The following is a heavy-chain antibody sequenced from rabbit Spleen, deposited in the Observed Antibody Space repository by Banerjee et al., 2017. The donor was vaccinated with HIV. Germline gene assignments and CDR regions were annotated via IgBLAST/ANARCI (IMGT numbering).Heavy chain of an antibody. V-gene: IGHV1S40*01. Sequence: QSLEESGGDLVKPGASLTLTCTASGFSFSSDYDMCWVRQAPGKGLEWIACIYTGSSGSTYYASWAKGRFTISKTSSTTVTLQMTSLTAADTATYFCARDLTGVIGWNFYLWGPGTLVTVS. CDR1: GFSFSSDYD. J-gene: IGHJ4*01. D-gene: IGHD1-1*01. CDR2: IYTGSSGST. CDR3: ARDLTGVIGWNFYL.